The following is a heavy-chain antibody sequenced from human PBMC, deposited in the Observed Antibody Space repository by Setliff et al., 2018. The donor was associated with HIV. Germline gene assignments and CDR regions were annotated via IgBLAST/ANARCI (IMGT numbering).Heavy chain of an antibody. V-gene: IGHV4-38-2*02. J-gene: IGHJ4*02. CDR2: IYHSGST. Sequence: SITSDYQWGWIRQPPGKGLEWIGSIYHSGSTYCNPSLKSRVTISVDTTKSQISLKLISVTAADTAVFYCVRVDYGDYDFDYWGQGTLVTVSS. CDR1: SITSDYQ. CDR3: VRVDYGDYDFDY. D-gene: IGHD4-17*01.